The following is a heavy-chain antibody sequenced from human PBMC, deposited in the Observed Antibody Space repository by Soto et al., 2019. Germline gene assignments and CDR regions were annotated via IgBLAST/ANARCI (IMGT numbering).Heavy chain of an antibody. CDR2: INADYGNK. D-gene: IGHD5-18*01. CDR3: ARCIQGDYYYGMDV. V-gene: IGHV1-18*01. J-gene: IGHJ6*02. CDR1: GYTFYSHS. Sequence: ASVKVSCKASGYTFYSHSISWVRQAPGQGLEWMGRINADYGNKQYAQKLRGRVTMTTDTSTTTVYKEMTNMRSDDTAVYYCARCIQGDYYYGMDVWGQGTTVTVSS.